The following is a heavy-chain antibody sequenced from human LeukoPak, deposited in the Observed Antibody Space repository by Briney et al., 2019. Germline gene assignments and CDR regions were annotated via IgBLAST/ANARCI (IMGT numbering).Heavy chain of an antibody. CDR3: ARGDYGGNPDY. CDR2: IIPIFGTA. CDR1: GGTFSSYA. J-gene: IGHJ4*02. Sequence: SSVKVSCKASGGTFSSYAISWLRQAPGQGLEWMGRIIPIFGTANYAQKFQGRVTITTDESTSTAYMELSSLRSEDTAVYYCARGDYGGNPDYWGQGTLVTVSS. D-gene: IGHD4-23*01. V-gene: IGHV1-69*05.